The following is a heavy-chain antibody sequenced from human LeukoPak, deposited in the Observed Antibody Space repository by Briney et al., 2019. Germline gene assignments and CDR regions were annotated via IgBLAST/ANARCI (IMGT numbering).Heavy chain of an antibody. CDR1: GYTFTSYD. CDR2: MIPIFRSA. D-gene: IGHD3-16*01. CDR3: ARVGEFGINSAMVLPD. Sequence: SVKVSCKASGYTFTSYDINWVRQATGQGLEWMGWMIPIFRSANYAQKFQDRLTITADESTTEVYMELTRLKSDDTAIYYCARVGEFGINSAMVLPDWGQGSLVTVSS. J-gene: IGHJ4*02. V-gene: IGHV1-69*13.